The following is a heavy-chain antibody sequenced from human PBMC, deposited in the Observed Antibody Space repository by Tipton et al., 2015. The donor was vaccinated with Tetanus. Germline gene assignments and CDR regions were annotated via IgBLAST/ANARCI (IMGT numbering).Heavy chain of an antibody. V-gene: IGHV3-21*01. CDR3: ASGGTLDY. J-gene: IGHJ4*02. Sequence: SLRLSCEVSGFIFSNYKMNWVRQAPGKGPEWISSISSTSSYIYYAGSVKGRFTISRDNAKNSLNLHMKSLSAEDTAVYYCASGGTLDYWCQGAMVSVSS. CDR2: ISSTSSYI. D-gene: IGHD3-16*01. CDR1: GFIFSNYK.